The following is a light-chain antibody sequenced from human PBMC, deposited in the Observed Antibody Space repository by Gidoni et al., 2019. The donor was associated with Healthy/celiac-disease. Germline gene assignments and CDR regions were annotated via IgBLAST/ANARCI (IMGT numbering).Light chain of an antibody. J-gene: IGKJ1*01. CDR3: QQYYSTPWT. CDR2: AAS. Sequence: DIQMTQSPSSLSASVGDRVTITCRASQGISNSLAWYQQKPGKAPKLLLYAASRLESGVPSRFSCSGSGTDYTLTISSLQPEDFATYYCQQYYSTPWTFGQXTKVEIK. CDR1: QGISNS. V-gene: IGKV1-NL1*01.